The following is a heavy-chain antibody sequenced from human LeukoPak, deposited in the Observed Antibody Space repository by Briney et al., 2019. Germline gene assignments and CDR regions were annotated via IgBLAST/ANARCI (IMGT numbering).Heavy chain of an antibody. CDR2: INERATII. Sequence: GGSLRLSCAASGFTFSDYWMHWVRQAPGKGLEWVSRINERATIISYADSVKGRFTISRENARNTLYLQMNSLTAEDTAVYYCVRDLILVWTPGDDFDHWGQGTLVTVSS. D-gene: IGHD3-16*01. V-gene: IGHV3-74*01. J-gene: IGHJ4*02. CDR1: GFTFSDYW. CDR3: VRDLILVWTPGDDFDH.